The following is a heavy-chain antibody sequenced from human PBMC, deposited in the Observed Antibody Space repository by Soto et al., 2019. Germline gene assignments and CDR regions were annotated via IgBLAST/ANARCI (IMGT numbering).Heavy chain of an antibody. CDR1: GYTFTSYD. CDR3: ARGKSSSWHSLVAFEI. CDR2: MNPNSGNT. J-gene: IGHJ3*02. Sequence: ASVKVSCKASGYTFTSYDINWVRQATGQGLEWMGWMNPNSGNTGYAQKFQGRVTMTRNTSISTAYMELSSLRSEDTAVYYCARGKSSSWHSLVAFEIWGQGTMVTVSS. V-gene: IGHV1-8*01. D-gene: IGHD6-13*01.